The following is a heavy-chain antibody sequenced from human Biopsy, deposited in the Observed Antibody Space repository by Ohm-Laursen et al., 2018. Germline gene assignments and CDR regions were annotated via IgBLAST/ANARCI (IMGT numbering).Heavy chain of an antibody. Sequence: SLRLSCTASGLIFSDYYMSWIRQAPGKGLEWVAYISARDGVVYYADSVTGRFTISRDNTNNSLYLQMTSLRPEDTAVFYCARGKYKDFSTGLPRPYHYTLDFWGPGTTVTVSS. D-gene: IGHD3-22*01. CDR2: ISARDGVV. V-gene: IGHV3-11*01. CDR3: ARGKYKDFSTGLPRPYHYTLDF. CDR1: GLIFSDYY. J-gene: IGHJ6*02.